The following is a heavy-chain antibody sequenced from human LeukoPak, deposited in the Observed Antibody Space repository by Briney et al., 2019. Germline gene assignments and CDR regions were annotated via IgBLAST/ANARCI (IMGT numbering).Heavy chain of an antibody. CDR2: IIPIFGTA. J-gene: IGHJ6*03. CDR1: GGTFSSYA. CDR3: ARRSAGGGYYYYMDV. Sequence: ASVKVSCKASGGTFSSYAISWVRQAPGQGLEWMGGIIPIFGTANYAQKFQGRVTITADESTSTAYMELSSLRSEDTAVYYCARRSAGGGYYYYMDVWGKGTTVTVSS. D-gene: IGHD3-16*01. V-gene: IGHV1-69*13.